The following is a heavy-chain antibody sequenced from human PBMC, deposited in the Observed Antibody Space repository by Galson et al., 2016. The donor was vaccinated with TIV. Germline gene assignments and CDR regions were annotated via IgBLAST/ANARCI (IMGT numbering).Heavy chain of an antibody. CDR1: GFSLDSDGMC. Sequence: PALVKPTQTLTLTCTFSGFSLDSDGMCVNWIRQPPGKALEWLARIDWDDDKSYTSSLKTRLTISKDTSKNQVVPTMTNMDPVDTATYYCARISGYYDSSGHYIPRSFDYWGQGTPVTVSS. V-gene: IGHV2-70*11. J-gene: IGHJ4*02. CDR3: ARISGYYDSSGHYIPRSFDY. CDR2: IDWDDDK. D-gene: IGHD3-22*01.